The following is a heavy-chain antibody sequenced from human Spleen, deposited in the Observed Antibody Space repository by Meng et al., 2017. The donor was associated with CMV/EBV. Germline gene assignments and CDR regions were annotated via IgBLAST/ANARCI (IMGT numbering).Heavy chain of an antibody. J-gene: IGHJ4*02. CDR1: GFTFDDYA. CDR2: ISWNSGSI. V-gene: IGHV3-9*03. D-gene: IGHD5-18*01. Sequence: SLKISCAGSGFTFDDYAMHWVRQAPGKGLEWVSGISWNSGSIGYADSVKGRFTISRDNAKNSLYLQMTSLRAEDMALYYCARGAGTAMAPAGYWGQGTLVTVSS. CDR3: ARGAGTAMAPAGY.